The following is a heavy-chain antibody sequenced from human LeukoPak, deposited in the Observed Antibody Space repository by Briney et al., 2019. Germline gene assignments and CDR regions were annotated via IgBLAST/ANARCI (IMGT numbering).Heavy chain of an antibody. J-gene: IGHJ4*02. V-gene: IGHV3-30*04. CDR3: ARGAGGYELIFDY. CDR2: MSYDGSHE. Sequence: GGSLRLSCVVSGFTFSNYAMHWVRQAPGQAPGKGLEWVAVMSYDGSHEYYADSVKGRFTISRDNPKSTLYLQMNSLRPEDTAVYYCARGAGGYELIFDYWGQGTLVTVSS. D-gene: IGHD5-12*01. CDR1: GFTFSNYA.